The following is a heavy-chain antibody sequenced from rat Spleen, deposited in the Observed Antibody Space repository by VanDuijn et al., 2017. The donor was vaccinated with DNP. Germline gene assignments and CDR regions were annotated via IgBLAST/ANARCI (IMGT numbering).Heavy chain of an antibody. D-gene: IGHD5-1*01. V-gene: IGHV5-7*01. CDR3: ATGLGDY. Sequence: EVQLVESGGGLVQPGRSLKLSCAVSGFTFSDYYMAWVRQAPAKGLEWVATISYNGGSPYYRDSVKGRFTISRDNAQSTLYLQMDSLRSEDTATYYCATGLGDYWGQGVMVTVSS. J-gene: IGHJ2*01. CDR1: GFTFSDYY. CDR2: ISYNGGSP.